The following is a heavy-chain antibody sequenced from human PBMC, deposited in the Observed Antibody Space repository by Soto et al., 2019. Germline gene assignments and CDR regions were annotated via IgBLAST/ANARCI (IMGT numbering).Heavy chain of an antibody. CDR2: IYHSGST. CDR1: GGSISSSNW. V-gene: IGHV4-4*02. D-gene: IGHD6-6*01. J-gene: IGHJ3*02. Sequence: QVQLQESGPGLVKPSGTLSLTCAVSGGSISSSNWWSWVRQPPGKGLEWIGEIYHSGSTNYNPSLKSRVTISVDKSKNQFSLKLSSVTAADTAVYYCARDGPEYSSSSFLLPTPAIAFDIWGQGTMVTVSS. CDR3: ARDGPEYSSSSFLLPTPAIAFDI.